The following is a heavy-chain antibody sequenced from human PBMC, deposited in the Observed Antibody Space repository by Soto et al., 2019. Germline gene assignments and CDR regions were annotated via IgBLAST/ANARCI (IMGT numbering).Heavy chain of an antibody. D-gene: IGHD6-19*01. J-gene: IGHJ5*02. CDR2: ISSSSATI. Sequence: GGSLRLSCVASGFKFSMFGMNWVRQAPGKGMEWVGYISSSSATIMYGGSVEGRFTVSRDNPDNSLFLQMKSLRDEATAVYYCARDKGVTVAGFNWFDPWGHGTLVTVSS. CDR1: GFKFSMFG. CDR3: ARDKGVTVAGFNWFDP. V-gene: IGHV3-48*02.